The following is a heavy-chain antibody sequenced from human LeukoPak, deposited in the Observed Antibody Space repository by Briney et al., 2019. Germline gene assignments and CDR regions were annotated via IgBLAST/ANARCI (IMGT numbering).Heavy chain of an antibody. D-gene: IGHD3-10*01. CDR3: VRATANGSGRAYDH. J-gene: IGHJ4*02. V-gene: IGHV4-34*01. CDR2: IHHSGDT. Sequence: PSETLSLTCAVYGESMIGHYWTWIRQPPGKRLEWIGEIHHSGDTNSNPSLKDRVTMSIDMSKNQFSLKVKSVTAADTAVYYCVRATANGSGRAYDHWAQGNLVPVSS. CDR1: GESMIGHY.